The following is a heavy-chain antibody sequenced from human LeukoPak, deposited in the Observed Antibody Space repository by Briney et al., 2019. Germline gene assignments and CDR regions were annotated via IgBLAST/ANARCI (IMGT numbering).Heavy chain of an antibody. D-gene: IGHD3-22*01. CDR2: IYHSGST. CDR1: GGSISSYY. V-gene: IGHV4-59*01. CDR3: ARDQHDTLYYYDSRHYWYFDL. Sequence: SETLSLTCTVSGGSISSYYWTWIRQSPGEGLEWIGYIYHSGSTNYNPSLKSRVTMSVDTSKNQFSLTLRYVTAADTAVYYCARDQHDTLYYYDSRHYWYFDLWGRGTLVTVSS. J-gene: IGHJ2*01.